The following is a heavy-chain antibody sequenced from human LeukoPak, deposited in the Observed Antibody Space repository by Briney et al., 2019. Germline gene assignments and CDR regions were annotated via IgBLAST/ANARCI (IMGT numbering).Heavy chain of an antibody. CDR3: ATSSGSYYY. Sequence: SETLSLTCTVSGVSISSSNSYWGWIRQPPGKGLEWIGSIYYSGNTYYNASLKSQVSISIDTSKNQFSLKLSSVTAADTAVYYCATSSGSYYYWGQGTLVTVSS. V-gene: IGHV4-39*01. CDR2: IYYSGNT. CDR1: GVSISSSNSY. J-gene: IGHJ4*02. D-gene: IGHD1-26*01.